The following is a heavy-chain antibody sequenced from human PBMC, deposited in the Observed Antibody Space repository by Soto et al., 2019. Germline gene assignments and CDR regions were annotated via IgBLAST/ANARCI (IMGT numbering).Heavy chain of an antibody. Sequence: QVQLVESGGGVVQPGRSLRLSCAASGFTFSSYGMHWVRQAPGKGLEWVAVISYDGSNKYYADSVKGRFTISRDNSKNTLYLHMNSLRAEDTAVYYCAKDKRGSLDYWGQGTLVTVSS. CDR3: AKDKRGSLDY. CDR2: ISYDGSNK. V-gene: IGHV3-30*18. D-gene: IGHD1-26*01. J-gene: IGHJ4*02. CDR1: GFTFSSYG.